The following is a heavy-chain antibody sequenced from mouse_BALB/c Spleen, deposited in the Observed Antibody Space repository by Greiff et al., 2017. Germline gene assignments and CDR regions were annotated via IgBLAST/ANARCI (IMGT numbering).Heavy chain of an antibody. Sequence: EVKLVESGGDLVKPGGSLKLSCAASGFTFSSYGMSWVRQTPDKRLEWVATISSGGSYTYYPDIVKGRFTISRDNAKNTLYLQMSILKSEDTAMYYCAKLYCRSSIDYWGQGTSVTVSS. V-gene: IGHV5-6*01. J-gene: IGHJ4*01. CDR3: AKLYCRSSIDY. CDR2: ISSGGSYT. CDR1: GFTFSSYG.